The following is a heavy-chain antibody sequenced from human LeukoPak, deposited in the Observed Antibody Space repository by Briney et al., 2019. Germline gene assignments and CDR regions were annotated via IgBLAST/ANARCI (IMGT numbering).Heavy chain of an antibody. CDR2: IMPVLDTG. D-gene: IGHD1-1*01. J-gene: IGHJ6*03. CDR3: AARDNGNDLLSYHAMVV. V-gene: IGHV1-69*06. CDR1: GVRFRRYA. Sequence: SVKVSCKASGVRFRRYAFDWVRLAPGQGLEWMGGIMPVLDTGSYAQGFQGRVTITADRSTSTAYMELRSLRPEDTALYYCAARDNGNDLLSYHAMVVWGNGTTVTVSS.